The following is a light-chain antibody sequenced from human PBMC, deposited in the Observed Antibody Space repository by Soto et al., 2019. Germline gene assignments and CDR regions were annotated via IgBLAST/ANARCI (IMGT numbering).Light chain of an antibody. Sequence: DIVMTQSPDSLAVSLGERATINCKSSQSVLYSSNNKNYLAWYQQKPGQPPKLLIYCASTRESGVPDRFSGSGSGTDFTLTISSLQAEDVAVYYCKQYYSTPPGTFGQGTKVEIK. CDR2: CAS. J-gene: IGKJ1*01. V-gene: IGKV4-1*01. CDR3: KQYYSTPPGT. CDR1: QSVLYSSNNKNY.